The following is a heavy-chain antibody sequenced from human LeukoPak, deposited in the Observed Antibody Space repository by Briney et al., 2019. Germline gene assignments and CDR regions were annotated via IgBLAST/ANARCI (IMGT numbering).Heavy chain of an antibody. CDR3: ARDQGLGGSYDY. CDR1: GFTFSSYW. Sequence: GGSLRLPCAASGFTFSSYWMHWVRQAPGKGLVWVSRIKSDGSSISYADSVKGRFTISRDNAKNTLYLQMNSLRAEDTAVYYCARDQGLGGSYDYWGQGTLVTVSS. D-gene: IGHD1-26*01. CDR2: IKSDGSSI. J-gene: IGHJ4*02. V-gene: IGHV3-74*01.